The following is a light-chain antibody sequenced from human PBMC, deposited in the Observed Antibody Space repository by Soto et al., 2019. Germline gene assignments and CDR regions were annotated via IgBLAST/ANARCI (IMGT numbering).Light chain of an antibody. J-gene: IGLJ3*02. CDR2: NND. V-gene: IGLV1-44*01. CDR3: AVWDDSLHGVV. CDR1: SSNLGSHT. Sequence: QSALTQPPSASGTPGQRVTISCSGSSSNLGSHTVHWYQQLPGTAPRLLIYNNDERPSGVPDRFSGSKFGTSASLAISGLQSEDEADYSCAVWDDSLHGVVFGGGTKLTVL.